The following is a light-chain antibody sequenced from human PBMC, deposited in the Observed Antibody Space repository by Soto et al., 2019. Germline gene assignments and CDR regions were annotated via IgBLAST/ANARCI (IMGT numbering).Light chain of an antibody. CDR2: AAS. CDR1: QDLSPW. J-gene: IGKJ1*01. CDR3: QQANSFPWT. V-gene: IGKV1-12*02. Sequence: DIQMTQSPSSVSASVGDRITITCRASQDLSPWLAWYQQIPGKAPKLLIYAASSLQSGVPSRFSGSGSGTDFTLTISNLQPEDFATYYCQQANSFPWTFGQGTKVEIK.